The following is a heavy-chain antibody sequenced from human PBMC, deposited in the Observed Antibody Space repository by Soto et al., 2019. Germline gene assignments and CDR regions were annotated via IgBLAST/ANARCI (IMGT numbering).Heavy chain of an antibody. Sequence: QVQLVQSGAEVKKPGSSVKVSCKASGGTFSSYAISWVRQAPGQGLEWMGWINPNSGGTNYAQKFQGWVTMTRDTSISTAYMELSRLRSDDTAVYYCAREARAAAGPLAYWGQGTLVTVSS. V-gene: IGHV1-2*04. J-gene: IGHJ4*02. CDR1: GGTFSSYA. CDR2: INPNSGGT. CDR3: AREARAAAGPLAY. D-gene: IGHD6-13*01.